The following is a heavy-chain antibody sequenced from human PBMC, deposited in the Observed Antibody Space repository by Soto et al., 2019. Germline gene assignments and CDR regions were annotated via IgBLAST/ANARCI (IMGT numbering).Heavy chain of an antibody. V-gene: IGHV3-23*01. J-gene: IGHJ1*01. CDR3: AKDSDREYFQH. Sequence: GSLRLSCAASGFTFSIYGMSWVRQAPERGLEWVSGISASDGGAYYADSVKGRFTISRDNSENTLYLQMNSLRVEDTAVYYCAKDSDREYFQHWGQCTLVTVS. D-gene: IGHD3-10*01. CDR2: ISASDGGA. CDR1: GFTFSIYG.